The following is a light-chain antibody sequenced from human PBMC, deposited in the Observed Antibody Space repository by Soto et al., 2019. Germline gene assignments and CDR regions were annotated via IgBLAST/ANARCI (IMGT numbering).Light chain of an antibody. Sequence: EIMMTQSPSTVSASVVEIVTLSFMASQSVRHELAWYQQKPGQAPKLLIYSTSTRDTGIPARFSGSGSGTEFTLTITSLQSEDFAVYYCQQYNNWPRTFGQGTKVDIK. CDR3: QQYNNWPRT. CDR2: STS. CDR1: QSVRHE. V-gene: IGKV3-15*01. J-gene: IGKJ1*01.